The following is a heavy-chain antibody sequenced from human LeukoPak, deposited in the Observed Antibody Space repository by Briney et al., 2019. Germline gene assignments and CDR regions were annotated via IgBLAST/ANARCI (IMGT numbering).Heavy chain of an antibody. CDR1: GYSLTSYW. D-gene: IGHD2-15*01. J-gene: IGHJ4*02. V-gene: IGHV5-10-1*01. Sequence: GESLKISCKGSGYSLTSYWITWVCQMPGKGLEWMGRIDPSDSYTNYNPSFQGHVTISADKSISTGYLQWSSLKASDTAMYYCARQPRYCSGGSCSLFDYFDYWGQGTLVTVSS. CDR3: ARQPRYCSGGSCSLFDYFDY. CDR2: IDPSDSYT.